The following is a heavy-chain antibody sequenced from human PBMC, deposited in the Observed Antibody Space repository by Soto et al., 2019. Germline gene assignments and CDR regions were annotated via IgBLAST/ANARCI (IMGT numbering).Heavy chain of an antibody. V-gene: IGHV2-5*02. D-gene: IGHD1-1*01. CDR1: GFSLTSRPVG. J-gene: IGHJ4*02. Sequence: QITLKESGPTRVKPTQTLTLTCSFSGFSLTSRPVGVAWIRQPPGKALEWLAVIYWDDDKRYSPSLKSRLTIAKDTSKNQVVLTMAYMDPVDTATYFCAHRGDMNGNWVQGYLDNWGQGILVTVSS. CDR2: IYWDDDK. CDR3: AHRGDMNGNWVQGYLDN.